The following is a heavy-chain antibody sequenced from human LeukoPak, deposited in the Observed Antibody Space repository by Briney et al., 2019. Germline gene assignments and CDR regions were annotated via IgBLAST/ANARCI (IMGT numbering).Heavy chain of an antibody. CDR2: IYYSGST. CDR3: ARAAYCGGDCYLFDY. Sequence: SETLSLTCTVSGGSISSSSYYWGWIRQPPGKGLEWIGSIYYSGSTYYNPSLKSRVTISVDTSKNQFSLKLSSLTAAGTAVYYCARAAYCGGDCYLFDYWGQGTLVTVFS. D-gene: IGHD2-21*02. V-gene: IGHV4-39*01. J-gene: IGHJ4*02. CDR1: GGSISSSSYY.